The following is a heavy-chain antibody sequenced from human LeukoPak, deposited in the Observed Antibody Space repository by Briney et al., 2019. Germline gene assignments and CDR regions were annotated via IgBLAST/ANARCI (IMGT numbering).Heavy chain of an antibody. V-gene: IGHV4-59*11. CDR1: GGSISSHY. J-gene: IGHJ6*03. Sequence: SETLSLTCTVSGGSISSHYWSWIRQPPGKGLEWIGYIYYSGSTNYKPSLKSRVIISVDTSKNQFSLKLSSVTAADTAVYYCARGKVELRDYYYYMDVWGKGTTVTVSS. CDR3: ARGKVELRDYYYYMDV. CDR2: IYYSGST. D-gene: IGHD1-7*01.